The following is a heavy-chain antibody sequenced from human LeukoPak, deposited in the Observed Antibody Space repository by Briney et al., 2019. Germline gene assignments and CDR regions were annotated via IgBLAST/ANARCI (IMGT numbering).Heavy chain of an antibody. D-gene: IGHD2-15*01. V-gene: IGHV1-8*02. J-gene: IGHJ6*02. CDR1: GYTFTSYD. Sequence: GASVKVSCKASGYTFTSYDINWVRQAAGQGLEWMAWMNPNSNNIGYAQKFQGRLSMTRDTSLNTAYMELSSLRSDDTAVYYCARDILGRSNGGSNYFGMEVWGQGTTVTVSS. CDR3: ARDILGRSNGGSNYFGMEV. CDR2: MNPNSNNI.